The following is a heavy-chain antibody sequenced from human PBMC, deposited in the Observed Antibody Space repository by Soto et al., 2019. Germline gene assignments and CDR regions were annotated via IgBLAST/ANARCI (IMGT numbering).Heavy chain of an antibody. CDR3: AISDTAMGSGPYGMDV. CDR2: IYPGDSDT. J-gene: IGHJ6*02. CDR1: GYSFTSYW. Sequence: PGESLKISCKGSGYSFTSYWIGWVRQMPGKGLEWMGIIYPGDSDTRYSPSFQGQVTISADKSISTAYLQWSSLKASDTAMYYCAISDTAMGSGPYGMDVWGQGTTVTV. V-gene: IGHV5-51*01. D-gene: IGHD5-18*01.